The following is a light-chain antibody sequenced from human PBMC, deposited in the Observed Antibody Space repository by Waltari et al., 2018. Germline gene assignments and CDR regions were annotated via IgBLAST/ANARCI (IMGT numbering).Light chain of an antibody. CDR2: DVS. CDR1: SSDVDGYDT. Sequence: QSALTQPASVSGSPGQSITISCTGTSSDVDGYDTVSWYQQHPGKAPKLMVYDVSNRPSGVSNRFSGSKSGNTASLTISGLQAEDEADYYCSLYTSSNTMLFGGGTKLTVL. V-gene: IGLV2-14*03. J-gene: IGLJ2*01. CDR3: SLYTSSNTML.